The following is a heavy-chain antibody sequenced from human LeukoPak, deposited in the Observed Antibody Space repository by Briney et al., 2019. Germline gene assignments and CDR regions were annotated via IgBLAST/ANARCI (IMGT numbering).Heavy chain of an antibody. Sequence: PSETLSLTCTVSGGSISSSSYYWGWIRQPPGKGLEWIGSIYYSGSTYYNPSLKSRVTISVDTSKNQFSLKLSSATAADTAVYYCARGLGDIVVVPAADHYFDYWGQGTLVTVSS. V-gene: IGHV4-39*07. CDR3: ARGLGDIVVVPAADHYFDY. J-gene: IGHJ4*02. CDR1: GGSISSSSYY. CDR2: IYYSGST. D-gene: IGHD2-2*01.